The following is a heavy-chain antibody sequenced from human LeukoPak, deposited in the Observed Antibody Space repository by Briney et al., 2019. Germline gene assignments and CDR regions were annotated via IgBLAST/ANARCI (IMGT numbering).Heavy chain of an antibody. CDR2: INHSGST. CDR3: ARGRRPAAYRRWFDP. J-gene: IGHJ5*02. CDR1: GVSFSGYY. Sequence: SETLSLTCAVYGVSFSGYYWSWIRQPPGKGLEWIGEINHSGSTNYNPSLKSRVTISVDTSKNQFSLKLSSVTAADTAVYYCARGRRPAAYRRWFDPWGQGTLVTVSS. V-gene: IGHV4-34*01. D-gene: IGHD2-2*01.